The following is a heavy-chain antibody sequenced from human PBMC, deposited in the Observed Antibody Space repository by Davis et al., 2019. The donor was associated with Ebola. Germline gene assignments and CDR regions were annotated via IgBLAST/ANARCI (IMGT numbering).Heavy chain of an antibody. CDR1: GGSISSYY. V-gene: IGHV4-59*08. D-gene: IGHD2-8*01. Sequence: SETLSLTCTVSGGSISSYYWSWIRQPPGKGLEWIGYIYYSGSTNYNPSPKSRVTISVDTSKNRYSLNMTSVTAADTAVYYCVSLIFSGSRGDSWGQGALVTVSS. J-gene: IGHJ4*02. CDR3: VSLIFSGSRGDS. CDR2: IYYSGST.